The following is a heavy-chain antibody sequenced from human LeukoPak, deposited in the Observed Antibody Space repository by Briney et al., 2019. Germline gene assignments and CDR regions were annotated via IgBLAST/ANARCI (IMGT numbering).Heavy chain of an antibody. CDR3: ARHRPYDFWSGYQGYLDY. V-gene: IGHV4-34*01. CDR1: GGSFSGYY. J-gene: IGHJ4*02. Sequence: SETLSLTCAVSGGSFSGYYWSWICQRPGKGLEWIGEINHSGSTNYNPSLKSRVTISVDTSKNQFSLKLSSVTAADTAVYYCARHRPYDFWSGYQGYLDYWGQGTLVTVSS. CDR2: INHSGST. D-gene: IGHD3-3*01.